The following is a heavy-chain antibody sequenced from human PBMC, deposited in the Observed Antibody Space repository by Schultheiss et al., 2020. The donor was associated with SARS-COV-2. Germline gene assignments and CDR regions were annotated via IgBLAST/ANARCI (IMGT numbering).Heavy chain of an antibody. Sequence: SQTLSLTCAVSGGSISSGGYSWSWIRQPPGKGLEWIGEINHSGSTNYNPSLKSRVTISVDTSKNQFSLKLSSVTAADTAVYYCAKNGDLDKNYYYGMDVWGQGTTVTVSS. CDR2: INHSGST. CDR1: GGSISSGGYS. D-gene: IGHD2-21*02. CDR3: AKNGDLDKNYYYGMDV. V-gene: IGHV4-30-2*01. J-gene: IGHJ6*02.